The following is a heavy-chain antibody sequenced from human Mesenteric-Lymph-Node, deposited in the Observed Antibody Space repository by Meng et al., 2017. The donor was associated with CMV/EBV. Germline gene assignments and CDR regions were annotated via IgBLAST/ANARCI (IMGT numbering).Heavy chain of an antibody. J-gene: IGHJ4*02. D-gene: IGHD3-10*01. CDR1: GFTFSSYS. Sequence: GGSLRLSCAASGFTFSSYSMNWVRQAPGKGLEWVAFIRYDGSNKYYADSVKGRFTISRDNSKNTLYLQMNSLRAEDTAVYYCAKWLGELPDYWGQGTLVTVSS. V-gene: IGHV3-30*02. CDR3: AKWLGELPDY. CDR2: IRYDGSNK.